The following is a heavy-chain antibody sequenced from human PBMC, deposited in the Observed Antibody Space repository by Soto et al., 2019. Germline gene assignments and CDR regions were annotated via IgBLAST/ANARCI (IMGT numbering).Heavy chain of an antibody. CDR2: ISSSGKTI. Sequence: PGGALRLSCAASGFTFSSYEMNWVRQAPGKGLEWVSYISSSGKTIYADSVKGRFTISRDNAKNSLYLQMNSLRAEDTAVYYCVRVAHYWGQGTLVTVSS. V-gene: IGHV3-48*03. CDR1: GFTFSSYE. J-gene: IGHJ4*02. CDR3: VRVAHY.